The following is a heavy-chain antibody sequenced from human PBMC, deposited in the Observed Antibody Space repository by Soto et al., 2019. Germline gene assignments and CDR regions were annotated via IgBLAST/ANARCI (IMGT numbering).Heavy chain of an antibody. CDR1: GFSLSTFGMG. J-gene: IGHJ4*02. Sequence: SGPTLVNPTQTLTLTCTYSGFSLSTFGMGVGWIRQPRGKAPEWLALIYWNDDKRYSPSLKNRLTIAKDTSKNLVVLTMTNVDPVDTATYYCVKSRDSSPSDYWGRGTLVTVSS. CDR3: VKSRDSSPSDY. V-gene: IGHV2-5*01. D-gene: IGHD2-21*02. CDR2: IYWNDDK.